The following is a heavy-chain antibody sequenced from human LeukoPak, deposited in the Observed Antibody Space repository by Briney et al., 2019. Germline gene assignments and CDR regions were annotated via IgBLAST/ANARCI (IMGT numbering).Heavy chain of an antibody. J-gene: IGHJ4*02. V-gene: IGHV3-9*01. CDR2: ISWNSGSI. D-gene: IGHD6-19*01. CDR1: GFTFDDYA. CDR3: AKDRESYSSGFLDY. Sequence: PGGSLRLSCAASGFTFDDYAMHWVRPAPGKGLEWVSGISWNSGSIGYADSVKGRFTISRDNAKNSLYLQMNSLRAEDTALYYCAKDRESYSSGFLDYWGQGTLVTVSS.